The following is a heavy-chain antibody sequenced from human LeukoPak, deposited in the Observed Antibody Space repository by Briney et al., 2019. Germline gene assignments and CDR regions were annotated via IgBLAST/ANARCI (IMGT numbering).Heavy chain of an antibody. J-gene: IGHJ4*02. CDR1: GDSIRSSDYY. CDR2: AYYSGSA. Sequence: SETLSLTCTVSGDSIRSSDYYYWGWFRQPPGKGLEWIGSAYYSGSAYYNPSLKSRVTISVDTSKNQFSLSLKSATAADTAFYYCARGSQFNYDSTGYYSHDYWGQGTLVTVS. D-gene: IGHD3-22*01. V-gene: IGHV4-39*07. CDR3: ARGSQFNYDSTGYYSHDY.